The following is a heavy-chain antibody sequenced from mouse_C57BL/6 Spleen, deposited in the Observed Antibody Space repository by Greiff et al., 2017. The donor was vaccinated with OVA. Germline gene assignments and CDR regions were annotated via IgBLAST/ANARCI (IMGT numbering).Heavy chain of an antibody. CDR3: ARRASGAYYSNEAMDY. CDR1: GYAFSSSW. Sequence: QVQLQQSGPELVKPGASVKISCKASGYAFSSSWMNWVKQRPGKGLEWIGRIYPGDGDTNYNGKFKGKATLTADKSSSTAYMQLSSLTSEDSAVYFCARRASGAYYSNEAMDYWGQGTSVTVSS. D-gene: IGHD2-5*01. CDR2: IYPGDGDT. J-gene: IGHJ4*01. V-gene: IGHV1-82*01.